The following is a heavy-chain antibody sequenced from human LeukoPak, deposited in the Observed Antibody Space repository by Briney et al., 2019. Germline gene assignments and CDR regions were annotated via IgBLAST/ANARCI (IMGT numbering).Heavy chain of an antibody. V-gene: IGHV3-30*18. D-gene: IGHD3-10*01. CDR3: AKDPYDPLWFGELLSPYYYYYGMDV. Sequence: PGRSLRLSCAASGFTFSSYGMHWVRQAPGKGLEWVAVISYDGSNKYYADSVKGRFTISRDNSKNTLYPQMNSLRAEDTAVYYCAKDPYDPLWFGELLSPYYYYYGMDVWGQGTTVTVSS. CDR2: ISYDGSNK. J-gene: IGHJ6*02. CDR1: GFTFSSYG.